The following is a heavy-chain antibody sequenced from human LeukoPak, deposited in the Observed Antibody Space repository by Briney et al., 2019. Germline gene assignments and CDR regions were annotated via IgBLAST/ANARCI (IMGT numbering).Heavy chain of an antibody. V-gene: IGHV3-30*02. D-gene: IGHD2-2*03. CDR3: VRSNGYCSSTSCYYYYMDV. CDR2: IRYDGSNK. CDR1: GFTFSSYG. Sequence: GGSLRLSCAASGFTFSSYGMHWVRQAPGKGLEWVAFIRYDGSNKYYADSVKGRFTISRDNSKNTLYLQMNSLRAEDTAVYYCVRSNGYCSSTSCYYYYMDVWGKGTTVTVSS. J-gene: IGHJ6*03.